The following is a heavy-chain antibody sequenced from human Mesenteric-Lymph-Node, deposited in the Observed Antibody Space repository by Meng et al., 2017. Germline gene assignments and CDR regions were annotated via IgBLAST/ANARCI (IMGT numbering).Heavy chain of an antibody. Sequence: ASVKVSCTASGYTFTSYGISWVRQAPGQGLEWMGWISAYNGNTNYAQKLQGRVTMTTDTSTSTDYMELRSLRTDDTAVYYCARDRDLGTMVRGVLDYWGQGTLVTVSS. V-gene: IGHV1-18*01. CDR3: ARDRDLGTMVRGVLDY. CDR1: GYTFTSYG. CDR2: ISAYNGNT. J-gene: IGHJ4*02. D-gene: IGHD3-10*01.